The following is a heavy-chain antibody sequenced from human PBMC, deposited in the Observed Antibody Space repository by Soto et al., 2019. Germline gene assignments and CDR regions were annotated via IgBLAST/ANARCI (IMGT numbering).Heavy chain of an antibody. Sequence: QVQLVQSGAEVKKPGASVKVSCKASGYTFTSYAMHWVRQAPGQRLEWMGWINAGNGNTKYSQKFQGSVTITRDTSASTAYMELSSLRSEDTAVYYCARDLRVGRSYYYYYGMDVWGQGTTVTVSS. V-gene: IGHV1-3*01. J-gene: IGHJ6*02. CDR2: INAGNGNT. CDR3: ARDLRVGRSYYYYYGMDV. D-gene: IGHD3-10*01. CDR1: GYTFTSYA.